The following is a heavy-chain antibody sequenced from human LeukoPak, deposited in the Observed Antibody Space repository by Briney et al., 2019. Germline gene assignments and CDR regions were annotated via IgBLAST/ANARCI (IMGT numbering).Heavy chain of an antibody. CDR1: GGPISSYY. CDR3: ARDKGYYDFWSGYSYYYYGMDV. D-gene: IGHD3-3*01. V-gene: IGHV4-59*01. J-gene: IGHJ6*02. Sequence: PSETLSLTCTVSGGPISSYYWSWIRQPPGKGLEWIGYIYYSGSTNYNPSLKSRVTISVDTSKNQFSLKLSSVTAADTAVYYCARDKGYYDFWSGYSYYYYGMDVWGQGTTVTVSS. CDR2: IYYSGST.